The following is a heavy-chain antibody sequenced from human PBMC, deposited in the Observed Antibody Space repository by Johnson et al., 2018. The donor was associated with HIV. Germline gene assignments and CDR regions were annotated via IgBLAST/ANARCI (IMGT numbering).Heavy chain of an antibody. J-gene: IGHJ3*02. CDR2: ISGGSAGT. V-gene: IGHV3-11*05. CDR1: GFTFSDYY. CDR3: VRAQFLEWLFFDAFDI. D-gene: IGHD3-3*01. Sequence: QVQLVESGGGLVKPGGSLRLFCVGSGFTFSDYYMSWVRQAPGTGLEWIAYISGGSAGTFYADSVKGRFTISRDNSKNTLYLQMNSLRAEDTALYYCVRAQFLEWLFFDAFDIWGQGTVVTVSS.